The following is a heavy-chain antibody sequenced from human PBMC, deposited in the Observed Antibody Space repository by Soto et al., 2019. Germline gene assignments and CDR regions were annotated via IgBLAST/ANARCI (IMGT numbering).Heavy chain of an antibody. CDR2: IYPGDSDT. CDR3: ARRGVAATYPRYYFDY. D-gene: IGHD2-15*01. CDR1: GYSFTSYW. V-gene: IGHV5-51*01. Sequence: PGESLKISCKGSGYSFTSYWIGWVRQMPGKVLEWMGIIYPGDSDTRYSPSFQGQVTISADKSISTAYLQWSSLKASDTAMYYCARRGVAATYPRYYFDYWGQGTLVTVSS. J-gene: IGHJ4*02.